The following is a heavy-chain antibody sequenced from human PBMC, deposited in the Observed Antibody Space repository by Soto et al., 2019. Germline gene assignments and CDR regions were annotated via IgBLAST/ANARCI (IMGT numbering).Heavy chain of an antibody. CDR1: GGSFSGYY. D-gene: IGHD3-10*01. CDR2: INHSGST. V-gene: IGHV4-34*01. CDR3: ARAVYYGSGSYYKSPWFDP. J-gene: IGHJ5*02. Sequence: SETLSLTCAVYGGSFSGYYWSWIRQPPGKGMEWIGEINHSGSTNYNPSLKSRVTISVDTSKNQFSLKLSSVTAADTAVYYCARAVYYGSGSYYKSPWFDPWGQGTLVTVSS.